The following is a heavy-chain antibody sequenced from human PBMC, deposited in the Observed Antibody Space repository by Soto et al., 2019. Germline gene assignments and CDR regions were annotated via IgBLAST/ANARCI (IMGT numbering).Heavy chain of an antibody. V-gene: IGHV4-59*08. CDR3: ATGVATTEWDS. Sequence: SETLSLTCTVSGGSISSNYWSWIRQPPGKGLEWIAYVFYSGHSDYNPSLKSRVTISVDTSKNQFSLTMTSVTAADTAVYYCATGVATTEWDSWGQGTLVTVSS. D-gene: IGHD5-12*01. CDR2: VFYSGHS. CDR1: GGSISSNY. J-gene: IGHJ4*02.